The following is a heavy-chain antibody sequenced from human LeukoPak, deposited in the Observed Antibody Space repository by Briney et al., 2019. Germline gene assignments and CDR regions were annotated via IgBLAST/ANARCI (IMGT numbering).Heavy chain of an antibody. CDR3: ARVAAVEMATKYAFDI. Sequence: SVKVSCKASGGTFSSYAISWVRQAPGQGLEWMGRIIPILGIANYAQKFQGRVTITADKSTSTAYMELSSLRSEDTAVYYCARVAAVEMATKYAFDIWGQGTMVTVSS. D-gene: IGHD5-24*01. V-gene: IGHV1-69*04. J-gene: IGHJ3*02. CDR1: GGTFSSYA. CDR2: IIPILGIA.